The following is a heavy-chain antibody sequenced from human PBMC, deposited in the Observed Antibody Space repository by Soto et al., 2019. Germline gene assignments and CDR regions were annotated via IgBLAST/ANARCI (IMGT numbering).Heavy chain of an antibody. CDR3: ARGGVYCSSTSCHYFDY. V-gene: IGHV4-34*01. D-gene: IGHD2-2*01. Sequence: QVQLQQWGAGLLKPSETLSLTCAVYGGSFSGYYWSWIRQPPGKGLEWIGEINHSGGTNYNPSLKSRATIAVDTTKNQFSLKLSAVTAADTAVYYCARGGVYCSSTSCHYFDYWGQGTLVTVSS. CDR1: GGSFSGYY. CDR2: INHSGGT. J-gene: IGHJ4*02.